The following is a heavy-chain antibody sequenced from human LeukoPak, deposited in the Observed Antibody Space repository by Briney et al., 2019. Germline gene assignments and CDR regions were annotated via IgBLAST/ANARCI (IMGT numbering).Heavy chain of an antibody. D-gene: IGHD2-2*01. CDR2: INPNSGGT. V-gene: IGHV1-2*02. CDR1: GYTFTGYY. Sequence: GASVKASCKASGYTFTGYYMHWVRQAPGQGLEWMGWINPNSGGTNYAQKFQGRVTMTRDTSISTAYMELSRLRSDDTAMYYCARSEDIVVVPAANFDYWGQGTLVAVSS. J-gene: IGHJ4*02. CDR3: ARSEDIVVVPAANFDY.